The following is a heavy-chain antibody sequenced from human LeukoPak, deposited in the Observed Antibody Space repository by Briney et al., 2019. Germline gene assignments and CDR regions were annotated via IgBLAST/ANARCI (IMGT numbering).Heavy chain of an antibody. CDR1: GDSVSSNGAS. CDR2: TYYRSQQWHS. Sequence: SQTLSLTCAISGDSVSSNGASWNWIRQSPSRGLEWLGRTYYRSQQWHSDYAPSVKGRITLNPDTSKNQFSLQLNSMAPEDTAVYYCGRETDFGVVTNWGQGTLVTVSS. D-gene: IGHD3-3*01. CDR3: GRETDFGVVTN. J-gene: IGHJ4*02. V-gene: IGHV6-1*01.